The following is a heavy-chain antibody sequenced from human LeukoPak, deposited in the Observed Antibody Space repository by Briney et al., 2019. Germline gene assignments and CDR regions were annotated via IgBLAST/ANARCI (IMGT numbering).Heavy chain of an antibody. J-gene: IGHJ6*03. CDR2: ISWNSGSI. V-gene: IGHV3-9*01. CDR3: AKDRARPIGRGRPKENYYYYMDV. CDR1: GFTFDDDS. Sequence: GGSLGGYCSDTGFTFDDDSMYMLREAPGKGLEWVSGISWNSGSIGYADSVKGRFTISRDNAKNSLYLQMNSLRAEDTALYYCAKDRARPIGRGRPKENYYYYMDVWGKGTTCTVSS. D-gene: IGHD3-10*01.